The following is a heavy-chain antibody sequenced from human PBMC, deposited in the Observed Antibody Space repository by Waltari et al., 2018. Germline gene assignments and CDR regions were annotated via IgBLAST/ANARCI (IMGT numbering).Heavy chain of an antibody. J-gene: IGHJ6*03. Sequence: EVQLVVSGGGLVTPGESLRLSCVASGFSFHSYTMNWVRQAPGKGLEWVSSIGANGDYIYYADSVRGRFTTSRDNARNSLYLQMTSLRVDDSAIYFCASHFEDYYYYMDVWGKGTTVTVSS. V-gene: IGHV3-21*04. CDR3: ASHFEDYYYYMDV. CDR1: GFSFHSYT. CDR2: IGANGDYI.